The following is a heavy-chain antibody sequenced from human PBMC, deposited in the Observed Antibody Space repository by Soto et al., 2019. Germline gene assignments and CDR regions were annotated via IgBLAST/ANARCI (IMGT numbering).Heavy chain of an antibody. CDR1: GFTFSSYG. CDR2: IWYDGSNK. D-gene: IGHD5-12*01. V-gene: IGHV3-33*01. J-gene: IGHJ4*02. Sequence: GGSLRLSCAASGFTFSSYGMHWVRQAPGKGLEWVAVIWYDGSNKYYADSVKGRFTISRDNSKNTLYLQMNSLRAEDTAVYYCARPTNIVAGFAYWGQGTLVTVSS. CDR3: ARPTNIVAGFAY.